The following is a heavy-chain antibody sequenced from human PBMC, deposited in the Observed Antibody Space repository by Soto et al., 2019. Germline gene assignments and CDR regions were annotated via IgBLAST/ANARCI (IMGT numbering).Heavy chain of an antibody. D-gene: IGHD4-17*01. CDR2: IYYSGST. J-gene: IGHJ2*01. Sequence: QVQRQESGPGLVKPSQNLSLTCTVSGGSISSGGYYWSWIRQHPGKGLEWIGYIYYSGSTYYNPSLKSRVTISVDTSKNQFSLKLSSVTAADTAVYYCARDNYGDRWYFDLWGRGTLVTVSS. CDR1: GGSISSGGYY. V-gene: IGHV4-31*03. CDR3: ARDNYGDRWYFDL.